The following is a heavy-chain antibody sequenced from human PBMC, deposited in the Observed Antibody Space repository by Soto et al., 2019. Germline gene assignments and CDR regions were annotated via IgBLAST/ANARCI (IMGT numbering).Heavy chain of an antibody. CDR1: GGSISSYF. Sequence: TLSLTCTVSGGSISSYFWSWIRQPPGKGLDWIGYIYYSGSTKYDPSLKSRVTISVDTSKNQFSLKLSSVTAADTAVYYCARVIGGWYEHDYWGQGTLVTVSS. CDR2: IYYSGST. D-gene: IGHD6-19*01. J-gene: IGHJ4*02. CDR3: ARVIGGWYEHDY. V-gene: IGHV4-59*01.